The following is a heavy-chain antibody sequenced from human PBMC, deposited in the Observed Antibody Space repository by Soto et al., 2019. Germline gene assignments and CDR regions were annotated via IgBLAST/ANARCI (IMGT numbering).Heavy chain of an antibody. V-gene: IGHV3-49*04. CDR3: TRDFLNWGSGLRAFDI. CDR1: GFTFGDYA. J-gene: IGHJ3*02. Sequence: GGSLRLSCTASGFTFGDYAMSWVRQAPGKGLEWVGFIRSKAYGGTTEYAASVKGRFTISRDDSKSIAYLQMNSLKTEDTAVYYCTRDFLNWGSGLRAFDIWGQGTMVTVSS. D-gene: IGHD7-27*01. CDR2: IRSKAYGGTT.